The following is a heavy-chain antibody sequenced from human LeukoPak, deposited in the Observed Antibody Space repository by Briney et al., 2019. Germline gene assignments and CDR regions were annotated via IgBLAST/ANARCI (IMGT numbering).Heavy chain of an antibody. D-gene: IGHD3-22*01. CDR3: ARDGGSSGYSEIAEYFQH. CDR1: GFSFSA. J-gene: IGHJ1*01. CDR2: ISSSSSYI. V-gene: IGHV3-21*01. Sequence: PGGSLRLSCAASGFSFSAMSWVRQAPGKGLEWVSSISSSSSYIYYADSVKGRFTISRDNAKNSLYLQMNSLRAEDTAVYYCARDGGSSGYSEIAEYFQHWGQGTLVTVSS.